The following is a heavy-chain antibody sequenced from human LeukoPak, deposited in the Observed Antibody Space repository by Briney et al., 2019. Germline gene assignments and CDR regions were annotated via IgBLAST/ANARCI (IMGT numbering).Heavy chain of an antibody. CDR3: ARQRYCSSTSCSYYFDY. Sequence: SETLSLTCIVSGGSISSSSYYWGWIRQPPGKGLEWIGSIYYSGSTYYNPSLKSRVTISVDTSKNQFSLKLSSVTAADTAVYYCARQRYCSSTSCSYYFDYWGQGTLVTVSS. V-gene: IGHV4-39*01. CDR2: IYYSGST. D-gene: IGHD2-2*01. J-gene: IGHJ4*02. CDR1: GGSISSSSYY.